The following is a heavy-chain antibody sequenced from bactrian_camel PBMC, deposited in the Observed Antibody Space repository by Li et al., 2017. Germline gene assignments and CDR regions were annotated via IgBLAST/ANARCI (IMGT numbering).Heavy chain of an antibody. V-gene: IGHV3S53*01. CDR1: GYTYSGSG. D-gene: IGHD2*01. J-gene: IGHJ4*01. CDR2: IAVDGTA. Sequence: QLVESGGGSVQAGGSLRLSCSLTGYTYSGSGYCMGWFRQAPGKSREAVADIAVDGTARYADSVKGRFTISRDNATNTVYLQMNSLKPEDTAVYYCVSLVGRPLVHQGTQVTVS.